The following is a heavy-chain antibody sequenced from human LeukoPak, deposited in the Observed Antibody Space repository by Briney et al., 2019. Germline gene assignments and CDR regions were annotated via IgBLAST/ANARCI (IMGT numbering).Heavy chain of an antibody. CDR1: GGSISSSSYY. J-gene: IGHJ4*02. CDR2: IYTSGST. V-gene: IGHV4-61*02. Sequence: SETLSLTCTVSGGSISSSSYYWSWIRQPAGKGLEWIGRIYTSGSTNYNPSLKSRVTMSVDTSKNQFSLKLSSVTAADTAVYYCAREANDYVWGSYRYTGGDRFDYWGQGTLVTVSS. D-gene: IGHD3-16*02. CDR3: AREANDYVWGSYRYTGGDRFDY.